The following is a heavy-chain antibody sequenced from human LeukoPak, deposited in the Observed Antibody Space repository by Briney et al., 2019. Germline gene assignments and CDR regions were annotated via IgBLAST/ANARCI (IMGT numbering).Heavy chain of an antibody. CDR3: ARDADTSGFYWYFDL. Sequence: GGSLRLSCAASGFTFSSYAMNWVRQAPGKGLEWVSAISGSGGSTYYADSVTGRFTISRDNSKNTLYLQMNSLRAEDTAVYYCARDADTSGFYWYFDLWGRGTLVTVSS. V-gene: IGHV3-23*01. J-gene: IGHJ2*01. CDR2: ISGSGGST. D-gene: IGHD3-22*01. CDR1: GFTFSSYA.